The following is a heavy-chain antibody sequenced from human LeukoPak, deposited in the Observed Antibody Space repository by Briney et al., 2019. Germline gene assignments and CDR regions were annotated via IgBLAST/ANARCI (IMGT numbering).Heavy chain of an antibody. CDR1: GFTFSNTW. CDR3: TTTYIAAVFAY. V-gene: IGHV3-15*07. Sequence: GGSLRLSCAASGFTFSNTWMNWVRQAPGKGLEWVGRIKSKTGGGTTDYAAPVKGRFTISRDDSKNTLYLQMNSLKTEDTAVYYCTTTYIAAVFAYWGQGTLVTVSS. J-gene: IGHJ4*02. CDR2: IKSKTGGGTT. D-gene: IGHD6-13*01.